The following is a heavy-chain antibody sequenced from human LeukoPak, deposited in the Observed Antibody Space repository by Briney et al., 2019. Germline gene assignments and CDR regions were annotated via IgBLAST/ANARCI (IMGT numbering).Heavy chain of an antibody. Sequence: ASVKVSCKASGYTFTSYGISWVRQAPGQVLELMGCISAYNCNTNYAQKLQGRVTMTTDASTSTAYMELRSLRSDDTAVYYCARSTDQLLWFDEPQLDYGMDVWGKGTTVTVSS. CDR3: ARSTDQLLWFDEPQLDYGMDV. V-gene: IGHV1-18*04. CDR1: GYTFTSYG. CDR2: ISAYNCNT. D-gene: IGHD3-10*01. J-gene: IGHJ6*04.